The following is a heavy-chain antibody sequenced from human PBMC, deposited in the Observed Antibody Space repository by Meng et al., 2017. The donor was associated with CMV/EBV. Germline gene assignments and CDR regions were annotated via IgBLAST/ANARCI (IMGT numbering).Heavy chain of an antibody. V-gene: IGHV1-8*03. Sequence: ASVKVSCKGSGYSFTSYWIGWVRQATGQGLEWMGWMNPNSGNTGYAQKFQGRVTITRNTSISTAYMELSSLRSEDTAVYYCARGEGFDCSSTSCYIYYYYYYGMDVWGQGTTVTVSS. D-gene: IGHD2-2*02. CDR2: MNPNSGNT. J-gene: IGHJ6*02. CDR3: ARGEGFDCSSTSCYIYYYYYYGMDV. CDR1: GYSFTSYW.